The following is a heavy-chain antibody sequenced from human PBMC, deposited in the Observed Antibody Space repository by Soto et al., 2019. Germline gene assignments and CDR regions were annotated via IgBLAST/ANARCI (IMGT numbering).Heavy chain of an antibody. D-gene: IGHD4-17*01. Sequence: PSETLSLTCAVSGGSISSGGYSWSWIRQPPGKGLEWIGYIYHSGSTYYNPSLKSRVTISVDRSKNQFSLKLSSVTAADTAVYYCARGAPDYGDYACFLFQHWGQGTLVTVSS. J-gene: IGHJ1*01. CDR1: GGSISSGGYS. CDR3: ARGAPDYGDYACFLFQH. V-gene: IGHV4-30-2*01. CDR2: IYHSGST.